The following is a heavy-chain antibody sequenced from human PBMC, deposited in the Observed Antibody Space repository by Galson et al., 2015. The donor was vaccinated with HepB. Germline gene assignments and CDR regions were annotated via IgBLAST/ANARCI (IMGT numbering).Heavy chain of an antibody. D-gene: IGHD4-17*01. J-gene: IGHJ4*02. CDR2: ITYSGVNT. CDR1: EFTFSNNA. CDR3: AKAYFPYGDYSKNGY. V-gene: IGHV3-23*01. Sequence: SLRLACEAAEFTFSNNAMTWGGQAPAEGQNGVPLITYSGVNTSHADFVKRRFTIPRDNSKNTLYLQMNSLRAEDTAVYYCAKAYFPYGDYSKNGYWGQGTLVTVSS.